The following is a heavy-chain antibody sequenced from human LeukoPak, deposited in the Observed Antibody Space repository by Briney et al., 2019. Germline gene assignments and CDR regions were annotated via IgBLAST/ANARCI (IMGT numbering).Heavy chain of an antibody. D-gene: IGHD6-19*01. CDR2: LSGSGITT. J-gene: IGHJ4*02. CDR1: GFTFSNSA. V-gene: IGHV3-23*01. CDR3: AKGIYSSGWSYFDY. Sequence: GGSLRLSCAASGFTFSNSAMSWVRQAPGKGLEWVSTLSGSGITTYYADSVKGRFTISRDNSKNTLYLQMNSLRAEDTAVYYCAKGIYSSGWSYFDYWGQGTLVTVSS.